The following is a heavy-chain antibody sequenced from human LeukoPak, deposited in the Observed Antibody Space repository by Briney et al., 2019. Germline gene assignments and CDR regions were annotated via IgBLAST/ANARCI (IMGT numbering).Heavy chain of an antibody. Sequence: PGGSLRLSCAASGFTFSNYFMHWVRQAPGKGLEWVADISSDGSHTFYVESVKGRFTISRYNSKNTLYLQMISLGPEDTAVYCCARERQDTVIHSGAFDSWGQGTMVTVSS. CDR2: ISSDGSHT. D-gene: IGHD2-21*02. J-gene: IGHJ3*02. CDR3: ARERQDTVIHSGAFDS. V-gene: IGHV3-30-3*01. CDR1: GFTFSNYF.